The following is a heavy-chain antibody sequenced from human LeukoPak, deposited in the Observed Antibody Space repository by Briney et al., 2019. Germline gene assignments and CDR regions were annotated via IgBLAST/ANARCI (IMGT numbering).Heavy chain of an antibody. Sequence: GGSLRLSCAASGFTFSSYAMSWVRQAPGKGLEWVSAISGSGDSTYYGDSVKGRFTISRDNSKNTLYLQMDSLRAEDTAVYYCAKDNRELGYYYGMDVWGQGTTVTVSS. D-gene: IGHD3-10*01. CDR2: ISGSGDST. V-gene: IGHV3-23*01. J-gene: IGHJ6*02. CDR3: AKDNRELGYYYGMDV. CDR1: GFTFSSYA.